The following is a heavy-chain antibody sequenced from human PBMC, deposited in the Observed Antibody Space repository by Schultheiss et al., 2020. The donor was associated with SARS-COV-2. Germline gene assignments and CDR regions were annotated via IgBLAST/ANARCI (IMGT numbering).Heavy chain of an antibody. Sequence: GGSLRLSCKGSGYSFTSYWIGWVRQMPGKGLEWMGIIYPGDSDTRYSPSFQGQVTISADKSISTAYLQWSSLKASDTAMYYCARGLGYCSGGSCSTYANFDYWGQGTLVTVSS. V-gene: IGHV5-51*01. CDR3: ARGLGYCSGGSCSTYANFDY. J-gene: IGHJ4*02. D-gene: IGHD2-15*01. CDR2: IYPGDSDT. CDR1: GYSFTSYW.